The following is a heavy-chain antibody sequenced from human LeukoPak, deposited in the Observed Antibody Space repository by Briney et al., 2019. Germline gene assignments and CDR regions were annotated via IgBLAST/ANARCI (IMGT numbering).Heavy chain of an antibody. J-gene: IGHJ3*02. CDR1: GGSFSGYY. Sequence: SETLSPTCAVYGGSFSGYYWSWIRQPPGKGLEWIGEINHSGSTNYNPSLKSRVTISVDTSKNQFSLKLSSVTAADTAVYYCARAKRARSSITMIVVVRRTDAFDIWGQGTMVTVSS. CDR3: ARAKRARSSITMIVVVRRTDAFDI. D-gene: IGHD3-22*01. V-gene: IGHV4-34*01. CDR2: INHSGST.